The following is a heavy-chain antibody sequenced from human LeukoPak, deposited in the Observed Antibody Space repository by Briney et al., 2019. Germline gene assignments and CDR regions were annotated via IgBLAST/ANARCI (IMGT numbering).Heavy chain of an antibody. CDR1: GGSISSSSYY. D-gene: IGHD3-10*01. J-gene: IGHJ5*02. CDR2: IYYSGST. Sequence: SETLSLTCTVSGGSISSSSYYWGWIRQPPGKGLEWIGSIYYSGSTYYNPSLKSRVTISVDTSKNQFSLKLSSVTAADTAVYYCARSKVVRGVIITGPSQGWFDPWGQGTLVTVSS. V-gene: IGHV4-39*01. CDR3: ARSKVVRGVIITGPSQGWFDP.